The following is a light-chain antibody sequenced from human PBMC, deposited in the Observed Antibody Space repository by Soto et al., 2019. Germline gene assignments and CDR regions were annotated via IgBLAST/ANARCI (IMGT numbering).Light chain of an antibody. V-gene: IGLV1-47*01. CDR3: AAWDDSLRGVI. Sequence: QPVLTQPPSVSGAPGQRVTISCTGSRSNIGAGYDVHWYQQLPGTAPKLLIYRNNQRPSGVPDRVAGSKSGTSASLAISGLRSEDEAEYYCAAWDDSLRGVIFGGGTKLTVL. CDR2: RNN. CDR1: RSNIGAGYD. J-gene: IGLJ2*01.